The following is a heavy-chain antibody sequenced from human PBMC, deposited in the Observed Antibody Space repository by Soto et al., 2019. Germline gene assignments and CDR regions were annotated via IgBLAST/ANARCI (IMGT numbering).Heavy chain of an antibody. CDR1: GGSFSDYY. V-gene: IGHV4-34*01. Sequence: QVQLQQWGAGLLKPSETLSLTCAVYGGSFSDYYWSWIRQPPGKGLEWIGEINHSGSTNYNPSLKSRVTISVDTSKNQFSLKLSSVTAADTAVYYFARWITGTTHAFDYWGQGTLVTVSS. D-gene: IGHD1-7*01. CDR3: ARWITGTTHAFDY. J-gene: IGHJ4*02. CDR2: INHSGST.